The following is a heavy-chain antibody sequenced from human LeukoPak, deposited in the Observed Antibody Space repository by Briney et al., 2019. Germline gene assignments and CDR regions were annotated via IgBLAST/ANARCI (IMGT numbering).Heavy chain of an antibody. J-gene: IGHJ4*02. V-gene: IGHV1-2*02. CDR1: GYTFTCYF. CDR2: INPNSGGT. CDR3: ASSIRCADGACYDY. Sequence: ASAKVSLKASGYTFTCYFMHWVRQAPGQGREWMGWINPNSGGTEYAQKFQGRGSLTRDTYISKAYMERSGRTEDDAAVYYCASSIRCADGACYDYWGRGTLVTVSS. D-gene: IGHD2-8*01.